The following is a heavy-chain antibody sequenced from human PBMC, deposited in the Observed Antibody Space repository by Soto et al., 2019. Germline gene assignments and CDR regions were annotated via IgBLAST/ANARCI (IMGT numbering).Heavy chain of an antibody. CDR1: GFTFSDYA. Sequence: VQLVESGGGVVQPGRSLRLSCAASGFTFSDYAMHWVRQAPGKGLEWVAVVSHDGRNTHYADSGKGRFTISRDSSKNTVSLEMTSLRAEDTAVYYCAKWGRQWLVTSDFNYWGQGALVTVSS. J-gene: IGHJ4*02. V-gene: IGHV3-30*18. CDR3: AKWGRQWLVTSDFNY. CDR2: VSHDGRNT. D-gene: IGHD6-19*01.